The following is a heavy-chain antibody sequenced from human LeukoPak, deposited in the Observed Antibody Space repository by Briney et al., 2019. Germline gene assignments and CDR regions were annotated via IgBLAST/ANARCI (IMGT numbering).Heavy chain of an antibody. J-gene: IGHJ5*02. CDR2: ISYDGSNK. CDR3: ARVHTQWLVRGWFDP. CDR1: GFTFSSYA. V-gene: IGHV3-30*04. D-gene: IGHD6-19*01. Sequence: QSGGSLRLSCAASGFTFSSYAMHWVRQAPGKGLEWVAVISYDGSNKYYADSVKGRFTISRDNSKNTLYLQMNSLRAEDTAVYYCARVHTQWLVRGWFDPWGQGTLVTVSS.